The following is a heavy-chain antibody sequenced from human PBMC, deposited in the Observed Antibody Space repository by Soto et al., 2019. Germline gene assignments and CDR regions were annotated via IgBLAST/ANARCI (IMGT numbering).Heavy chain of an antibody. CDR3: ARHGVVVTAIHFDY. Sequence: SETLSLTCTVSGGSISSYYWSWIRQPPGKGLEWIGSIYYSGSTYYNPSLKSRVTISVDTSKNQFSLKLSSVTAADTAVYYCARHGVVVTAIHFDYWGQGTLVTVSS. CDR2: IYYSGST. J-gene: IGHJ4*02. D-gene: IGHD2-21*02. V-gene: IGHV4-59*05. CDR1: GGSISSYY.